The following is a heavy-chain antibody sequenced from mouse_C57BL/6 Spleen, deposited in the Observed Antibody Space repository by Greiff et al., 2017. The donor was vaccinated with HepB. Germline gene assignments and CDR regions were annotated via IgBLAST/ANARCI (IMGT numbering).Heavy chain of an antibody. D-gene: IGHD2-3*01. Sequence: DVQLQESGPELVKPGASVKISCKASGYSFTGYYMNWVKQSPEKSLEWIGEINPSTGGTTYNQKFKAKATLTVDKSSSTAYMQLKSLTSEDSAVYYCARSGDGYYVDYWGQGTTLTVSS. V-gene: IGHV1-42*01. CDR2: INPSTGGT. CDR3: ARSGDGYYVDY. J-gene: IGHJ2*01. CDR1: GYSFTGYY.